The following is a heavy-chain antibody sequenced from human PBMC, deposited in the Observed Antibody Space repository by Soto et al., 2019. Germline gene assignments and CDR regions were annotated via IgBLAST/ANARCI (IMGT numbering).Heavy chain of an antibody. Sequence: QVQLVQSGAEVKKPGASVKVSCKASGYTFTSYAMHWVRQAPGQRLEWMGWINAGNGNTKYSQKFQGRVTITRDTSASTAYMELSSLRSEDTAVYYCARDTDSSSFTYYYYGMDVWGQGTTVTVSS. CDR1: GYTFTSYA. CDR2: INAGNGNT. D-gene: IGHD6-6*01. V-gene: IGHV1-3*01. CDR3: ARDTDSSSFTYYYYGMDV. J-gene: IGHJ6*02.